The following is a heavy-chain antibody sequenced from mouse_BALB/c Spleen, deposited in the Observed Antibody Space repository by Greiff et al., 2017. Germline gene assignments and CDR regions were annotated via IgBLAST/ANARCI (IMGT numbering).Heavy chain of an antibody. V-gene: IGHV1S137*01. CDR3: ARVYDYDPAWFAY. D-gene: IGHD2-4*01. CDR2: ISTYYGDA. Sequence: QVQLKQSGAELVRPGVSVKISCKGSGYTFTDYAMHWVKQSHAKSLEWIGVISTYYGDASYNQKFKGKATMTVDKSSSTAYMELARLTSEDSAIYYCARVYDYDPAWFAYWGQGTLVTVSA. J-gene: IGHJ3*01. CDR1: GYTFTDYA.